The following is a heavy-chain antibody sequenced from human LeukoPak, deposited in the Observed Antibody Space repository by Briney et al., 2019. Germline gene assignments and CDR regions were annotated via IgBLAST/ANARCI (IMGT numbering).Heavy chain of an antibody. J-gene: IGHJ4*02. Sequence: GGSLRLSCAASGFTFSSYEMNWVRQAPGKGLEWVSYISSSGSTIYYADSVKGRFTISRDNAQNSLYLQMNSLRAEDTAVYYCARSSGWYPFDYWGQGTLVTVSS. CDR2: ISSSGSTI. CDR1: GFTFSSYE. V-gene: IGHV3-48*03. D-gene: IGHD6-19*01. CDR3: ARSSGWYPFDY.